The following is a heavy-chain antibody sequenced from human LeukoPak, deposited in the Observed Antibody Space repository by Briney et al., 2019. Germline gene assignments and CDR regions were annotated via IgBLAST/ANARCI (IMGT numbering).Heavy chain of an antibody. V-gene: IGHV3-7*04. J-gene: IGHJ4*02. CDR2: IKQDGSDK. Sequence: GRSLRLSCAASGFTLSGYWMSWVRQAPVKGLEWVANIKQDGSDKNYLDSVKGRFTVSRDNAKNSLYLQMDSLRAEDTAVYYCVRGGGSFDSWGQGTLVTVSS. CDR3: VRGGGSFDS. CDR1: GFTLSGYW. D-gene: IGHD3-16*01.